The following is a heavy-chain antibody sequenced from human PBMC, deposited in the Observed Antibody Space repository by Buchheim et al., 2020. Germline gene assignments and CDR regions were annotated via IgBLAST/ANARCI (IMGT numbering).Heavy chain of an antibody. CDR1: GFTFSSYT. CDR2: ISGSGGST. D-gene: IGHD6-19*01. Sequence: EVQLLESGGGLVQPGGSLRLSCAASGFTFSSYTMSWVRQAPGKGLEWVSAISGSGGSTYYADSVRGRFTISRDNSKNTPYLQMNSLRAEDTAVYYCAKDVGSIAVAGTSFDYWGQGTL. V-gene: IGHV3-23*01. CDR3: AKDVGSIAVAGTSFDY. J-gene: IGHJ4*02.